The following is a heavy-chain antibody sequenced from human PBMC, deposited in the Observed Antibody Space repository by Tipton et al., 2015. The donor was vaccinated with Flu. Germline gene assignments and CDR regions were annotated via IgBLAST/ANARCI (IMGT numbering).Heavy chain of an antibody. CDR3: ARVFTVVTPGWDFDP. Sequence: QVQLVQSGAEVKKPGASVKVSCKASGYTFTGYYIHWVRQAPGQGLEWMGWIKPNGGGTNYAQKFQGRVTLTRDTSISTAYMELSRLRSDDTAVYYCARVFTVVTPGWDFDPWGRGTLATVS. V-gene: IGHV1-2*02. CDR2: IKPNGGGT. J-gene: IGHJ2*01. CDR1: GYTFTGYY. D-gene: IGHD4-23*01.